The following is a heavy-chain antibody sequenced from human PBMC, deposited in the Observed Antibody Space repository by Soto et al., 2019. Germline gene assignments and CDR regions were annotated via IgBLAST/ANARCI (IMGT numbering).Heavy chain of an antibody. V-gene: IGHV5-10-1*01. CDR2: IDPADSLA. Sequence: PGASLKISCQASGYSFATYWIHWVRQVPGKGLEWLGRIDPADSLATYNPSFEDHVTISTDKSINTAYLHWNTLQASDTGIYYCARATIFGVVIDYALDLWGQGTSVTVSS. D-gene: IGHD3-3*01. J-gene: IGHJ6*02. CDR1: GYSFATYW. CDR3: ARATIFGVVIDYALDL.